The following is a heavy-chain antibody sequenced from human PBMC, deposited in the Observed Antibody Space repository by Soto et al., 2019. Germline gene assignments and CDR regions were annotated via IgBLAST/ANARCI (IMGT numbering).Heavy chain of an antibody. J-gene: IGHJ4*02. CDR2: ISSSSSTI. V-gene: IGHV3-48*02. CDR1: GFTFSSYS. CDR3: ARGSVVAGRKGNGGVLDY. D-gene: IGHD6-19*01. Sequence: PGGSLRLSCAASGFTFSSYSMNWVRQAPGKGLEWVSYISSSSSTIYYADSVKGRFTISRDNAKNSLYLQMNSLRDEDTAVYYCARGSVVAGRKGNGGVLDYWGQGTLVTVSS.